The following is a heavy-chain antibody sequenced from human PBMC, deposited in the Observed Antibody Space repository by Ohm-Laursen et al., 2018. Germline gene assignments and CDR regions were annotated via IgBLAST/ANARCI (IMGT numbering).Heavy chain of an antibody. Sequence: SQTLSLTCTVSGGSITSGGDYWSWIRQHPGKGLEWIGYIYYSGSTNYNPSLKSRVTISVDTSKNQFSLKLSSVTAADTAVYYCARLPLLAVADTRQAVQYYYYYYGMDVWGQGTTVTVSS. D-gene: IGHD6-19*01. V-gene: IGHV4-31*03. J-gene: IGHJ6*02. CDR3: ARLPLLAVADTRQAVQYYYYYYGMDV. CDR1: GGSITSGGDY. CDR2: IYYSGST.